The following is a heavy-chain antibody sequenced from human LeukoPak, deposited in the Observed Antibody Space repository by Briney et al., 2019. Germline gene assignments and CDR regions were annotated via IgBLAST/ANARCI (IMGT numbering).Heavy chain of an antibody. CDR3: ARVHVGDIPNIVVVPAAIRGAFDI. Sequence: PGGSLRLSCAASGFVFSNYDMHWVRQSTRKGLEWVAHILVAGDTQYADSVKGRFTISRDNAKNSLYLQMNSLRAEDTAVYYCARVHVGDIPNIVVVPAAIRGAFDIWGQGTMVTVSS. CDR2: ILVAGDT. V-gene: IGHV3-13*01. J-gene: IGHJ3*02. D-gene: IGHD2-2*01. CDR1: GFVFSNYD.